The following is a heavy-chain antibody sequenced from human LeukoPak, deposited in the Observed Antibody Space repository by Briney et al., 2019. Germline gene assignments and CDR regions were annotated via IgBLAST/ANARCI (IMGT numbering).Heavy chain of an antibody. J-gene: IGHJ4*02. CDR3: ARDPEMATIFLDY. Sequence: ASVKVSCKASGYTFTGYYMHWVRQAPGQGLEWMGWINPNSGGTNYAQKFQGRVTMTRDTSISTAYMELSRLRSDDTAVYYCARDPEMATIFLDYWGQGTLVTVSS. CDR1: GYTFTGYY. V-gene: IGHV1-2*02. D-gene: IGHD5-24*01. CDR2: INPNSGGT.